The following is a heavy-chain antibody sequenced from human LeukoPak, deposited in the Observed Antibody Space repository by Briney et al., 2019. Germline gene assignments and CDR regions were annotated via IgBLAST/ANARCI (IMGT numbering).Heavy chain of an antibody. V-gene: IGHV1-46*01. CDR2: INPSGGST. Sequence: ASVTVSCTASGYTFTSYYMHWVRQAPGQGLEWMGIINPSGGSTSYAQKFQGRVTMTRDTSTSTVYMELSSLRSEDTAVYYCAREYYYDSSGYYPSNDAFDIWGQGTMVTVSS. J-gene: IGHJ3*02. CDR1: GYTFTSYY. CDR3: AREYYYDSSGYYPSNDAFDI. D-gene: IGHD3-22*01.